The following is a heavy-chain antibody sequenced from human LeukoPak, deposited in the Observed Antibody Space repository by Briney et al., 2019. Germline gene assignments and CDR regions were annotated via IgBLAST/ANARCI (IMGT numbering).Heavy chain of an antibody. CDR2: IRYDGSNK. V-gene: IGHV3-30*02. J-gene: IGHJ4*02. Sequence: HGGSLRLSCAASGFTFSSYGMHWVRQAPGKGLEWVAFIRYDGSNKYYADSVKGRFTISRDNSKNTLYLQMNSLTAEDTAVYYCANYGGVDYWGQGTLVTVSS. CDR1: GFTFSSYG. CDR3: ANYGGVDY. D-gene: IGHD3-10*01.